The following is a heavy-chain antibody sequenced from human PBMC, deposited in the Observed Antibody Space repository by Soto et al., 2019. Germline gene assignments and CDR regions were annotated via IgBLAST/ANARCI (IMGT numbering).Heavy chain of an antibody. CDR3: ARLGAGFFGGVIMDYYYYYMDV. CDR2: IYYSGST. Sequence: SVTLSLTCTVFGGTIRDSSYHWGWKRQPPGKGLEWIGSIYYSGSTYYNPSLKSRVTISVDSSKNQFSLKLSSVTAADTAVYYCARLGAGFFGGVIMDYYYYYMDVWGKGTTVTVSS. J-gene: IGHJ6*03. D-gene: IGHD3-3*01. CDR1: GGTIRDSSYH. V-gene: IGHV4-39*01.